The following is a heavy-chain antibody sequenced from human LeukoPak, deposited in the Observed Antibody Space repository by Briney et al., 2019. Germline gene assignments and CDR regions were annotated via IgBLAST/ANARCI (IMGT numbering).Heavy chain of an antibody. CDR3: ARPARNIVVALVATWAGYMDV. CDR1: GYSISSGYY. CDR2: SYHSGSN. V-gene: IGHV4-38-2*01. D-gene: IGHD2-2*01. Sequence: PSETLSLTCSVSGYSISSGYYWGWIRQPPGKGLEWIGSSYHSGSNYYNPSLKSQVTMSVTTPKNQSYLKLSSVTAADTAMYYCARPARNIVVALVATWAGYMDVWGRGTTVTVSS. J-gene: IGHJ6*03.